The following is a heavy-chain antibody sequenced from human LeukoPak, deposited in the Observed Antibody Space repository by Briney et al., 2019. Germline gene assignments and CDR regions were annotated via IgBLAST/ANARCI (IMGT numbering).Heavy chain of an antibody. CDR2: INHSGST. CDR3: ARLGLELRFPDY. Sequence: SETLSLTCAVYGGSFSGYYWTWLRQPPGKGLEWIGEINHSGSTNYNPSLKSQVTISLDTSKNQFSLKLSSVTAADTAVYYCARLGLELRFPDYWAREPWSPSPQ. V-gene: IGHV4-34*01. J-gene: IGHJ4*02. CDR1: GGSFSGYY. D-gene: IGHD3-3*01.